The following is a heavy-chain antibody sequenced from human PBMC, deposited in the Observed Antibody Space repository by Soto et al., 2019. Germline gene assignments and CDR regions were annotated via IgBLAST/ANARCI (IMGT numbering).Heavy chain of an antibody. CDR2: ISGSGGST. D-gene: IGHD6-19*01. CDR1: GVTFSSYA. J-gene: IGHJ5*02. V-gene: IGHV3-23*01. CDR3: AKDRKYSSGPSANWFDP. Sequence: EVQLLESGGGLVQPGGSLRLSCAASGVTFSSYAMRWVRQAPGKGLEWVSAISGSGGSTYYADSVKGRFTISRDSSKNTLYLQMNSLRAEDTAVYYCAKDRKYSSGPSANWFDPGGQGTLVTVSS.